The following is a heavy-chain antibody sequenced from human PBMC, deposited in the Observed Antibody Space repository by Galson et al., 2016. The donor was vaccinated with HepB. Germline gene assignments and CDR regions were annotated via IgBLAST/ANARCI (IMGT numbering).Heavy chain of an antibody. CDR1: GFTFSNYA. D-gene: IGHD6-19*01. CDR2: ISGGSGSGSI. J-gene: IGHJ4*02. CDR3: VKDGPANGWSDFEY. Sequence: SLRLSCAVSGFTFSNYAMTWVRQAPGKGLEWVSVISGGSGSGSIYYTDSVKGRFTISRDNSKNTLYLQMNSLRAEDTAVYYCVKDGPANGWSDFEYWGQGSLVTVSS. V-gene: IGHV3-23*01.